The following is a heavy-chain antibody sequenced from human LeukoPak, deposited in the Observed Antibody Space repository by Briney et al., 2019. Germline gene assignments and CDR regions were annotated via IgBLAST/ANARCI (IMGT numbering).Heavy chain of an antibody. D-gene: IGHD6-13*01. CDR1: GFTFSSYS. V-gene: IGHV3-21*01. CDR3: ARDPRGHSSSWYWELDWFDP. J-gene: IGHJ5*02. CDR2: ISSSSYI. Sequence: KSGGSLRLSCAASGFTFSSYSMNWVRQAPGKGLEWVSSISSSSYIYYADSVKGRFTISRDNAKTSLYLQMNSLRAEDTAVYYCARDPRGHSSSWYWELDWFDPWGQGTLVTVSS.